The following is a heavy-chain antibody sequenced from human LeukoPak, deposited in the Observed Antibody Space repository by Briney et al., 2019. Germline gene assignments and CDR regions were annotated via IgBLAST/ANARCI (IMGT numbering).Heavy chain of an antibody. Sequence: ASVKVSCKASGYTFTSYDINWVRQATGQGLEWMGWMNPNSGNTGYAQKFQGRVTMTRNTSISTAYMELSSLRSEDTAVYYCAKEYHAADAFDIWGQGTMVTVSS. J-gene: IGHJ3*02. CDR1: GYTFTSYD. V-gene: IGHV1-8*01. CDR2: MNPNSGNT. CDR3: AKEYHAADAFDI. D-gene: IGHD2/OR15-2a*01.